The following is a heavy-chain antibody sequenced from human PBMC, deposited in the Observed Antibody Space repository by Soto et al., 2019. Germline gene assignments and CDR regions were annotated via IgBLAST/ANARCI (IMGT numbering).Heavy chain of an antibody. V-gene: IGHV4-39*01. CDR1: GGSISSSSYY. CDR2: IYYSGST. Sequence: SETLSLTCTVSGGSISSSSYYWGWIRQPPGKGLEWIGSIYYSGSTYYNPSLKSRVTISVDTPKNQFSLKLSSVTAADTAVYYCADIVVVPADYYMDVWGKGTTVTVSS. CDR3: ADIVVVPADYYMDV. D-gene: IGHD2-2*01. J-gene: IGHJ6*03.